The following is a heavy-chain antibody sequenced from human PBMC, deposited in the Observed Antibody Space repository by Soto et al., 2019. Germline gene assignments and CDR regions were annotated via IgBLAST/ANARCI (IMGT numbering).Heavy chain of an antibody. D-gene: IGHD5-12*01. CDR3: ARAYSGYGYYFDY. CDR1: GGSISSSSYY. CDR2: MYYSGST. Sequence: QLQLQESGPGLVKPSETLSLTCTVSGGSISSSSYYWGWIRQPPGKGLEWIGSMYYSGSTYYNPSLKSRVTISVDTSTNHFSLKPSSGTAADTAVYYWARAYSGYGYYFDYWGQGTLVTVSS. J-gene: IGHJ4*02. V-gene: IGHV4-39*02.